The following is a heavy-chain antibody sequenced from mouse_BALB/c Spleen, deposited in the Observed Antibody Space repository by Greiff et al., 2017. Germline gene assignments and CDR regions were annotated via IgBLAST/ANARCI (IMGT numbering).Heavy chain of an antibody. CDR2: ISYSGST. V-gene: IGHV3-2*02. J-gene: IGHJ1*01. CDR1: GYSITSDYA. CDR3: ARDYGHWYFDV. Sequence: EVQGVESGPGLVKPSQSLSLTCTVTGYSITSDYAWNWIRQFPGNKLEWMGYISYSGSTSYNPSLKSRISITRDTSKNQFFLQLNSVTTEDTATYYCARDYGHWYFDVWGAGTTVTVSS. D-gene: IGHD1-1*01.